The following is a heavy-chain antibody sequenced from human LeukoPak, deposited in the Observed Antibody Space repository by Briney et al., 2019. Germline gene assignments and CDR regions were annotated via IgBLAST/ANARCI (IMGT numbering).Heavy chain of an antibody. J-gene: IGHJ5*02. CDR1: GFTFSISV. Sequence: GGTLRLSCAASGFTFSISVMSWVRQAPGKGLEWVSAITGRGGDIYYADSVKGRFTVSRDNSKNTLYLQMNSLRPEDTAVYYCAKEMCGSSSWTRCNWFDPWGQGTLVTVSS. V-gene: IGHV3-23*01. CDR2: ITGRGGDI. D-gene: IGHD6-13*01. CDR3: AKEMCGSSSWTRCNWFDP.